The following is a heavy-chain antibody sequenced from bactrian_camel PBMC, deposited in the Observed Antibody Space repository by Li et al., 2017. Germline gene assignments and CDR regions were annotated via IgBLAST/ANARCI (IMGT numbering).Heavy chain of an antibody. CDR3: AAGRTPTCDNY. D-gene: IGHD4*01. J-gene: IGHJ4*01. V-gene: IGHV3S55*01. CDR2: IVGTKIT. CDR1: GYTVTAYC. Sequence: HVQLVESGGGSVQAGGSLTLSCLASGYTVTAYCMGWFRQAPGKEREGVATIVGTKITSYADSVKGRFNISKDDAKNTLYLIMNSLKPEDTAMYYCAAGRTPTCDNYLGQGTQVTVS.